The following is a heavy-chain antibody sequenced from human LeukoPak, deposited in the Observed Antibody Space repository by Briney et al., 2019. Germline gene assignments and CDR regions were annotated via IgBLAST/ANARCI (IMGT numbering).Heavy chain of an antibody. CDR1: GFTFSSYA. D-gene: IGHD5-12*01. V-gene: IGHV3-30-3*01. J-gene: IGHJ4*02. CDR2: ISYDGSNK. Sequence: GGSLRLSCAASGFTFSSYAMHWVRQAPGKGLEWVAVISYDGSNKYYADSVQGRFTISRDNSKNTLYLQMNSLRAEDTAVYYCARDQLRRWLPTLPDYWGQGTLVTVSS. CDR3: ARDQLRRWLPTLPDY.